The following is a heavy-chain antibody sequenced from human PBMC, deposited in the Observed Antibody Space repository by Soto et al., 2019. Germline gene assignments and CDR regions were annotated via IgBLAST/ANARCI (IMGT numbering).Heavy chain of an antibody. J-gene: IGHJ6*02. CDR3: ASGIVGAIDPEYYYGMDV. CDR1: GVTFDIYA. CDR2: ISGSGGST. Sequence: GVASRLSCSDAGVTFDIYAMSWVRQARGKGLEWVSAISGSGGSTYYADSVKGRFTISRDNSKHTLYLQMNSLRAEDTAVYYCASGIVGAIDPEYYYGMDVWGQGTTVTVSS. V-gene: IGHV3-23*01. D-gene: IGHD1-26*01.